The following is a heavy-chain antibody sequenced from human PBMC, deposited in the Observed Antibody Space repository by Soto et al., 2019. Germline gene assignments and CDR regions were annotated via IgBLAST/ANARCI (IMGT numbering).Heavy chain of an antibody. Sequence: GGSLRLSCAASVSSYAMSWVRQAPGKGLEWVSGISVSGGSTNYADSVKGRFTISRDNYKSTLYLQMNSLRAEDTAVYYCAKGLLYVGATIFGVDVWGQGTTVTVSS. CDR1: VSSYA. CDR3: AKGLLYVGATIFGVDV. V-gene: IGHV3-23*01. D-gene: IGHD1-26*01. J-gene: IGHJ6*02. CDR2: ISVSGGST.